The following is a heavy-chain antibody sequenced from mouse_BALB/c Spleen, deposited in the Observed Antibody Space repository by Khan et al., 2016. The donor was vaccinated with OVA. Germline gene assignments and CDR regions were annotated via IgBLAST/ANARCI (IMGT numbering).Heavy chain of an antibody. CDR3: ARSNYYGSSLYAMDY. J-gene: IGHJ4*01. CDR2: IGPGSGST. CDR1: GYTFTSYW. D-gene: IGHD1-1*01. V-gene: IGHV1S41*01. Sequence: DLVKPGASVKLSCKASGYTFTSYWINWIKQRPGQGLEWIGRIGPGSGSTSYNEMFTGKATLTVDTTSSTAYIQLSSLSSEDSAVDCCARSNYYGSSLYAMDYWGRGTAVTVYS.